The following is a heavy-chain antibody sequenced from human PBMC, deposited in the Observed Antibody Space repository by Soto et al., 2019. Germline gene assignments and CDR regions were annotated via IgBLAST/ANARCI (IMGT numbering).Heavy chain of an antibody. CDR1: GYTFTSYG. Sequence: ASVKVSCKASGYTFTSYGISWVRQAPGQGLEWMGWISAYNGNTNYAQKLQGRVTMTTDTSTSTAYMELRSLRSDDTAVYYCARGPPYNWNDVDGYFDYWGQGTLVTVS. D-gene: IGHD1-20*01. J-gene: IGHJ4*02. CDR3: ARGPPYNWNDVDGYFDY. V-gene: IGHV1-18*01. CDR2: ISAYNGNT.